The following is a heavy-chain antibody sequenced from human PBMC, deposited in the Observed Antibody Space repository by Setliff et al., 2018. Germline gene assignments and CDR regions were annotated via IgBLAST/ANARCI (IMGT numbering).Heavy chain of an antibody. CDR2: IYNSGST. CDR1: GGSLSSFY. V-gene: IGHV4-59*01. D-gene: IGHD3-16*01. Sequence: SETLSLTCTVSGGSLSSFYWSWIRQSPGRGLDWIGYIYNSGSTNYNPSLKSRVNMSVDTSNNQFVLNLKAVTAADTAVYYCARDRTAYTYGLDVWGQGTTVTVSS. J-gene: IGHJ6*02. CDR3: ARDRTAYTYGLDV.